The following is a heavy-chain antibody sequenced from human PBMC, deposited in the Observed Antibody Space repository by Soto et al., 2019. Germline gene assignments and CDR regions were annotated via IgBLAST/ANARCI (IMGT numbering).Heavy chain of an antibody. CDR1: GFTFSDYY. V-gene: IGHV3-11*06. D-gene: IGHD3-10*01. CDR2: ISSSSSYT. Sequence: NPGGSLRLSCAASGFTFSDYYMSWIRQAPGKGLEWVSYISSSSSYTNYADSVKGRFTISRDNAKNSLYLQMNSLRAEDTAVYYCARSPSGTGDFDYWGQGTLVTVSS. J-gene: IGHJ4*02. CDR3: ARSPSGTGDFDY.